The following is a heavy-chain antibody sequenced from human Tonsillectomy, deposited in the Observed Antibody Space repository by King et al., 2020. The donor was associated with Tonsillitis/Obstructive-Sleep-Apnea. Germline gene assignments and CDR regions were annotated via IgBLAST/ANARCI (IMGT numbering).Heavy chain of an antibody. CDR2: INHSGST. J-gene: IGHJ5*02. CDR1: GGSFSGYS. Sequence: VQLPQWGAGLLKPSATLSLTCAVYGGSFSGYSWIWIRQPPGKGLEWIGEINHSGSTNYNPSLKSRVTISVDTSKNQLSLKLSSVTAADTAVYYCARGDGIVVVPAAMRWFDPWGQGTLVTVSS. D-gene: IGHD2-2*01. V-gene: IGHV4-34*01. CDR3: ARGDGIVVVPAAMRWFDP.